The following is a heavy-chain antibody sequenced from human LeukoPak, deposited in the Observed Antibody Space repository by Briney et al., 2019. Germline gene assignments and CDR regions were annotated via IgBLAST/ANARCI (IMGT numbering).Heavy chain of an antibody. D-gene: IGHD3-3*01. CDR3: ASDFWSGYYGYFDY. Sequence: GGSLRLSCAASGFTFSSYSMNWVRQAPGKGLEWVSSISSSSSYIYCADSVKGRFTISRDNAKNSLYLQMNSLRAEDTAVYYCASDFWSGYYGYFDYWGQGTLVTVSS. CDR2: ISSSSSYI. J-gene: IGHJ4*02. CDR1: GFTFSSYS. V-gene: IGHV3-21*01.